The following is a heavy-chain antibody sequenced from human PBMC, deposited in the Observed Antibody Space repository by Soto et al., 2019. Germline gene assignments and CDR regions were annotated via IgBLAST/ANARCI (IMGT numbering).Heavy chain of an antibody. CDR3: AKEMTPITATTLDY. Sequence: QVQLVESGGGVVQPGRSLRLSCAASGFTFSSYGMHWVRQAPGKGLAWVAVVSSEGSTKLYADSVEGRFTISRDNFQSTLSLQMNSLRADDTAVYYCAKEMTPITATTLDYWGQGALVTVSS. CDR2: VSSEGSTK. J-gene: IGHJ4*02. V-gene: IGHV3-30*18. CDR1: GFTFSSYG. D-gene: IGHD1-20*01.